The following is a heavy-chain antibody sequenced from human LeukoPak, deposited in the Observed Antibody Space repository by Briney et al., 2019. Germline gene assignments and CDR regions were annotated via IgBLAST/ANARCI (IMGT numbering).Heavy chain of an antibody. J-gene: IGHJ1*01. D-gene: IGHD3-22*01. CDR2: ISGSGGST. CDR3: ATMHGYYDGSGYWVQ. V-gene: IGHV3-23*01. Sequence: PGGSLRLSCAASGFTFSSYAMSWVRQAPGKGLEWVSAISGSGGSTYYADSVKGRFTISRDNSKSTLYLQMNSLRDEDTALYYCATMHGYYDGSGYWVQWGQGTLVTVSS. CDR1: GFTFSSYA.